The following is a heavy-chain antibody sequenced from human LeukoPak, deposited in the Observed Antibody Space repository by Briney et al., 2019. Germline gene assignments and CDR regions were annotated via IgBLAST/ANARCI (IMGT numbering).Heavy chain of an antibody. CDR3: ARAGPIVVARRARTKNYYYYYMDV. V-gene: IGHV1-8*03. D-gene: IGHD2-15*01. J-gene: IGHJ6*03. CDR2: MNPNTGNT. Sequence: ASVKVSCKASGHTFTSYDINWVRLATGQGLEWMGWMNPNTGNTGCAQKFQGRVTITRNTSISTAYMELSSLRSEDTAVYYCARAGPIVVARRARTKNYYYYYMDVWGKGTTVTVSS. CDR1: GHTFTSYD.